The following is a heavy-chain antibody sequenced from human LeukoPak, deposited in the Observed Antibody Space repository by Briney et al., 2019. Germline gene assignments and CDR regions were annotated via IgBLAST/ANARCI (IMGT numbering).Heavy chain of an antibody. CDR2: IMPIFGTS. Sequence: ASVKVSCKTSGGTLANYPISWLRQAPGQGLEWMGGIMPIFGTSNYAGNFQARVTFTADESTSTVFMELRSLKSEDTAVYYCATGPEIVVSGTTFAAYKWFDPWGQGTLLTVSS. D-gene: IGHD2/OR15-2a*01. V-gene: IGHV1-69*13. CDR3: ATGPEIVVSGTTFAAYKWFDP. CDR1: GGTLANYP. J-gene: IGHJ5*02.